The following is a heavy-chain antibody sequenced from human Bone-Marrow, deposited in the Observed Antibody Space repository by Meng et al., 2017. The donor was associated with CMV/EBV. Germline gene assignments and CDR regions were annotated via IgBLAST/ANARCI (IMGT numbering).Heavy chain of an antibody. J-gene: IGHJ3*02. CDR1: GFTFSSYS. CDR3: ARGIVGAHDAFDI. CDR2: ISSSSSYI. D-gene: IGHD1-26*01. V-gene: IGHV3-21*01. Sequence: GGSLRLSCAASGFTFSSYSMNWVRQAPGKGLEWVSSISSSSSYIYYADSVKGRFTISRYNAKYSLYLQMNSLRAEDTAVYYCARGIVGAHDAFDIWGQGTMVTVSS.